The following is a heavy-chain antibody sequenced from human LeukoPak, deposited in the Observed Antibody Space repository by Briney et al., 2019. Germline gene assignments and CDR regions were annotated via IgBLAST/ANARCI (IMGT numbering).Heavy chain of an antibody. V-gene: IGHV3-30-3*02. D-gene: IGHD3-22*01. CDR2: ISYDGSNK. CDR3: VKSGVAGYYDSSGYFDY. J-gene: IGHJ4*02. CDR1: GFTFSSYA. Sequence: PGGSLRLSCAASGFTFSSYAMHWVRQAPGKGLEWVAVISYDGSNKYYADSVKGRFTISRDNSKNTLYLQMSSLRAEDTAVYYCVKSGVAGYYDSSGYFDYWGQGTLVTVSS.